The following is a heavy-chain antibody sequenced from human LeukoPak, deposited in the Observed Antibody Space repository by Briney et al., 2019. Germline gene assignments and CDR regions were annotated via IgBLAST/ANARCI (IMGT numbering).Heavy chain of an antibody. J-gene: IGHJ3*02. V-gene: IGHV3-33*01. CDR2: IWYDGSNK. Sequence: GGSLRLSCAASGFTFSSYGMHWVRQAPGKGLEWVAVIWYDGSNKYYADSVKGRFTISRDNSKNTLYLQMNSLRAEDTAVYYCARDASIAAAGPTSDAFDIWGQGTMVTVSS. CDR3: ARDASIAAAGPTSDAFDI. D-gene: IGHD6-13*01. CDR1: GFTFSSYG.